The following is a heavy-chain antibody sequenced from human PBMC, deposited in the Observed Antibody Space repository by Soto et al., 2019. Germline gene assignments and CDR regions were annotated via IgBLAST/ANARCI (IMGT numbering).Heavy chain of an antibody. Sequence: SETLSLTCTVSGGSISSYYWSWIRQPAGKGLEWIGRIYTSGSTNYNPSLKSRVTMSVDTSKNQFSLKLSSVTAADTAVYYCARDGTYYYGSGSHRDYYYGMDVWGQGTTVTVYS. CDR1: GGSISSYY. CDR2: IYTSGST. CDR3: ARDGTYYYGSGSHRDYYYGMDV. V-gene: IGHV4-4*07. J-gene: IGHJ6*02. D-gene: IGHD3-10*01.